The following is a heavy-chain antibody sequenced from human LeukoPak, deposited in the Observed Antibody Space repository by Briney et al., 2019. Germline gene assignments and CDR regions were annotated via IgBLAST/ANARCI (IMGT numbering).Heavy chain of an antibody. J-gene: IGHJ4*02. D-gene: IGHD3-10*01. CDR3: ARAAMVRGVDYFDY. CDR2: ISSSGGAT. V-gene: IGHV3-23*01. Sequence: GGSLRLSCASSGYTFSSYSMSWARQAPGKGLEWVSVISSSGGATYYADSVKGRFTISRDNSKNTLYLQMNSLRVEDTAIYYCARAAMVRGVDYFDYWGQGTLVTVSS. CDR1: GYTFSSYS.